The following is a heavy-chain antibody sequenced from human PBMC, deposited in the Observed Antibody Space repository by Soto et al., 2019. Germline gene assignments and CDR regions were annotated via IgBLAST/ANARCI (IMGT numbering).Heavy chain of an antibody. Sequence: SETLSLTCSVSGGSISSGGYYWSWIRQHPGKGLEWIGYIYYSGTTYYNPSLKSRVTISVDTSKNQFSLKLSSVSAADTALYYCARCSLVVVPAPGFDPWGRGTLVTVSS. CDR3: ARCSLVVVPAPGFDP. V-gene: IGHV4-31*03. CDR2: IYYSGTT. J-gene: IGHJ5*02. D-gene: IGHD2-2*01. CDR1: GGSISSGGYY.